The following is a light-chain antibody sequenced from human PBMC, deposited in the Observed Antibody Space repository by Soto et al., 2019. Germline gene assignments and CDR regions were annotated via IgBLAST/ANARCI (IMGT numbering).Light chain of an antibody. CDR2: EVS. J-gene: IGLJ1*01. V-gene: IGLV2-14*03. CDR3: SSYTNTSTLV. Sequence: QSALTQPASVSGSPGQSITISCAGTSSDLGAYKYVSWYQQHPDKAPKLILYEVSRRPSGVSNRFSGSKSGNTASLTISGLLAEDEAHYSCSSYTNTSTLVFGTGTKVTVL. CDR1: SSDLGAYKY.